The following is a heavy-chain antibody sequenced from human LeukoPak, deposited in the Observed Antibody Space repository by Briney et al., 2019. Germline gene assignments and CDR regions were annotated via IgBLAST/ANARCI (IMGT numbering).Heavy chain of an antibody. J-gene: IGHJ3*02. Sequence: EASVKVSCKASGYTFTSYDINWVRQATGQGLEWMGWMNPNSGNTGYAQKFQGRVTMTRNTSISTAYMELSSLRSEDTAVYYCARGPLQPVGFDIWGQGTMVTVSS. D-gene: IGHD6-6*01. V-gene: IGHV1-8*01. CDR2: MNPNSGNT. CDR3: ARGPLQPVGFDI. CDR1: GYTFTSYD.